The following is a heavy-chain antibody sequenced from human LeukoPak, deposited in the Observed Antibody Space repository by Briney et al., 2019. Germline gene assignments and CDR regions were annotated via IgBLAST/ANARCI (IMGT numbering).Heavy chain of an antibody. CDR2: IIPIFGTV. Sequence: SVKVSCMASRGTFSSYAISWVRQAAGQGLEWMGGIIPIFGTVNYAQKFQGRVTITADESTSTAYMGLSSLRSEDTAVYYCASPSGSTSRPTHYYYGMDVWGQGTTVSVSS. J-gene: IGHJ6*02. D-gene: IGHD2-2*01. CDR3: ASPSGSTSRPTHYYYGMDV. CDR1: RGTFSSYA. V-gene: IGHV1-69*13.